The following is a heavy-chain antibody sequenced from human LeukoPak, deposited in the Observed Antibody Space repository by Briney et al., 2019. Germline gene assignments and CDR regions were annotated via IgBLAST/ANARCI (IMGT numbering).Heavy chain of an antibody. V-gene: IGHV4-4*02. J-gene: IGHJ4*02. Sequence: SETLTLTCAASGGSISSCNRWWFVHHPPRERLELIGIIYHSGSTKYNSSLKGRVTISVDKSKNQFSLKLSSVTAADTAVDYCARARIAAAAPYFDDWGQGTLVTVSS. CDR3: ARARIAAAAPYFDD. CDR1: GGSISSCNR. D-gene: IGHD6-13*01. CDR2: IYHSGST.